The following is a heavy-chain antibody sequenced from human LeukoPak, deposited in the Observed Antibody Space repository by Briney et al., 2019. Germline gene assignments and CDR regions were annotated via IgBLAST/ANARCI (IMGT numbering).Heavy chain of an antibody. CDR1: GGSISSGGYY. Sequence: SQTLSLTCTVSGGSISSGGYYWRWIRQHPGKGLEWIGYIYYSGSTYYNPSLKSRFTISVDTSKNQFSLKLSSVTAADTAVYYCARDAVEYFDYWGQGTLVTVSS. V-gene: IGHV4-31*03. CDR3: ARDAVEYFDY. CDR2: IYYSGST. J-gene: IGHJ4*02.